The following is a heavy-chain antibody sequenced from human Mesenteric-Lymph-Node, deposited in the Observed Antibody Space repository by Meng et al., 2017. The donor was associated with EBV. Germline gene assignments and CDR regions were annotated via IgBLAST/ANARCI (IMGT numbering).Heavy chain of an antibody. CDR1: GGSISSPHW. Sequence: QVQLQESGPGLVKPSGTLSLTRAVSGGSISSPHWWSWARQPPGKGLEWIGEIDHSGRTNYNPPLKSRVTISVDTSKNQFSLSLRSVTAADTAVYFCARVDDSDSSYDNWGQGTLVTVSS. CDR3: ARVDDSDSSYDN. D-gene: IGHD3-22*01. V-gene: IGHV4-4*02. J-gene: IGHJ4*02. CDR2: IDHSGRT.